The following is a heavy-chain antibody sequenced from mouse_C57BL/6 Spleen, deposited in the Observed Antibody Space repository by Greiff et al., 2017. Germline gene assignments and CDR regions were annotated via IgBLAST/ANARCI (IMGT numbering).Heavy chain of an antibody. Sequence: QVQLQQSGAELMKPGASVKLSCKATGYTFTGYWIAWVKQRPGHGLEWIGEILPGNGSTNYNEKFKGKATFTADTSSNTAYMQLISLTTEDSAINYCATGLRGAWFAYWGQGTLVTVSA. D-gene: IGHD1-1*01. CDR1: GYTFTGYW. CDR3: ATGLRGAWFAY. J-gene: IGHJ3*01. CDR2: ILPGNGST. V-gene: IGHV1-9*01.